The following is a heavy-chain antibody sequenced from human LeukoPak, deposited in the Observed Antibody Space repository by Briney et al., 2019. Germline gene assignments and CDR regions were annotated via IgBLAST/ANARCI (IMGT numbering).Heavy chain of an antibody. D-gene: IGHD3-22*01. CDR2: ISYSGTT. CDR3: MSYYSDSNRGWYFGL. CDR1: GGSITTSSYY. J-gene: IGHJ2*01. V-gene: IGHV4-39*01. Sequence: SETLSLTCTVSGGSITTSSYYWGWIRQSPGKGLEWVGSISYSGTTYYNPSLRSRVTISVDTSKKQFSLKLSSVTATDTAVYFCMSYYSDSNRGWYFGLWGRGTLVTVSS.